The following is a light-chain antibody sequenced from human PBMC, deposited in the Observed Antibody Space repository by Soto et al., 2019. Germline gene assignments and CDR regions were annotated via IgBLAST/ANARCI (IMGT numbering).Light chain of an antibody. CDR1: QSIGTW. J-gene: IGKJ4*01. V-gene: IGKV1-5*03. CDR2: KAS. CDR3: QQYNTYPLT. Sequence: DIQMTQSPSTLSAYVGDKVTITCRASQSIGTWLAWYQQKPGKAPKLLIYKASSLEGGVPSRFSGSGSGTEFNITVSSLQPDDFATYYCQQYNTYPLTFGGGTKVDIK.